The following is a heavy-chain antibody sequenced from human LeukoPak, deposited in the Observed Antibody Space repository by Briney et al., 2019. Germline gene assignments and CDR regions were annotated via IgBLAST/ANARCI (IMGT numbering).Heavy chain of an antibody. CDR2: ISSSGSTI. J-gene: IGHJ4*02. D-gene: IGHD1-26*01. V-gene: IGHV3-48*04. CDR1: GFIFSTYS. Sequence: GGSLSLSCAVSGFIFSTYSMTCVRQAPGKGPEWVSYISSSGSTIYYADSVMGRFTISRDNARHSLYLQMNSVRAEDTAVYYCARGGVGSWTFDSWGQGTLVTVSS. CDR3: ARGGVGSWTFDS.